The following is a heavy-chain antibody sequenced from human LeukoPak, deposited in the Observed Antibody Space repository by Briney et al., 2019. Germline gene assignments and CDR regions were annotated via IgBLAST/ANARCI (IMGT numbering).Heavy chain of an antibody. CDR3: ARGLKVGFGGWLDY. Sequence: SETLSLTCAVYGGSFSGYYWSWIRQPPGKGLEWIGEINHSGSTNYNPSLKSRVTISVDTSKNQFSLKLSSVTAADTAVYYCARGLKVGFGGWLDYWGQGTLVTVSS. CDR2: INHSGST. J-gene: IGHJ4*02. CDR1: GGSFSGYY. D-gene: IGHD6-19*01. V-gene: IGHV4-34*01.